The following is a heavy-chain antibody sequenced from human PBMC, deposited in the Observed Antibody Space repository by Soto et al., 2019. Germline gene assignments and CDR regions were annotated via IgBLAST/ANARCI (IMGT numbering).Heavy chain of an antibody. J-gene: IGHJ4*02. CDR3: ARGHRTDALGY. CDR2: INHSGST. CDR1: GGSFSAYY. Sequence: LSLTCAVYGGSFSAYYWSWIRQPPGKGLEWIGDINHSGSTDYNPSLKSRVTISPGASKNQFSLKLRSVTAADTAVYYCARGHRTDALGYWGQGTLVTVSS. V-gene: IGHV4-34*01. D-gene: IGHD1-1*01.